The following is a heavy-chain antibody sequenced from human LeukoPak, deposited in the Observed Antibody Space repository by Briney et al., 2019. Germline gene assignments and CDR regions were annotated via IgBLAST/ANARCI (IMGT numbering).Heavy chain of an antibody. CDR2: INPNSGGT. CDR1: GYTFTGYY. CDR3: ARDVTMVRGVMYYYYMDV. J-gene: IGHJ6*03. V-gene: IGHV1-2*02. Sequence: ASVKVSCKASGYTFTGYYMHWVRQAPGQGLEWMGWINPNSGGTNYAQKFRGRVTMTRDTSISTAYMELSRLRSDDTAVYYCARDVTMVRGVMYYYYMDVWGKGTTVTVSS. D-gene: IGHD3-10*01.